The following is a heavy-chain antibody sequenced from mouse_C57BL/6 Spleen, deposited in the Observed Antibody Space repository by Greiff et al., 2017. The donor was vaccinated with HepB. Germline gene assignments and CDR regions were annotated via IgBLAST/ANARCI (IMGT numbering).Heavy chain of an antibody. D-gene: IGHD2-3*01. CDR2: ISYSGNT. CDR3: SRYKWDGYYEGYFDV. J-gene: IGHJ1*03. CDR1: GYSITSDY. Sequence: EVKLVESGPGLAKPSQTLSLTCSVTGYSITSDYWNWIRKFPGNKLEYMGYISYSGNTYYKPSLTSRIAITRDTSKNQYYLLLNSVTTEDAATYYCSRYKWDGYYEGYFDVWGTGTTVTVSS. V-gene: IGHV3-8*01.